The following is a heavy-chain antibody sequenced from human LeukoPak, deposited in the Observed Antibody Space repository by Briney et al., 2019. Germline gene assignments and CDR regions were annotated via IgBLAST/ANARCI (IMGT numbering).Heavy chain of an antibody. CDR2: ISGSGGST. D-gene: IGHD1-14*01. CDR3: TTDPHLYRPDIDY. CDR1: GFTFSSYA. J-gene: IGHJ4*02. V-gene: IGHV3-23*01. Sequence: LTGGSLRLSCAASGFTFSSYAMSWVRQAPGKGLEWVSAISGSGGSTYYADSVKGRFTISRDNSKNTLYLQMNSLKTEDTAVYYCTTDPHLYRPDIDYWGQGTLVTVSS.